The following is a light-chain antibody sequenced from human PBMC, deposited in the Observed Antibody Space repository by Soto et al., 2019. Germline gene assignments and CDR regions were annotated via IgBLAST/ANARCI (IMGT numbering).Light chain of an antibody. V-gene: IGKV3-20*01. CDR3: QQFAASPRT. CDR1: QSIATSQ. J-gene: IGKJ1*01. Sequence: EIVLTQSPGTLSLSPGERATLFCRASQSIATSQLSWYQQKPGQAPRLLIGASTRATGIPDRFSGSGSGTDFTLTISRLEPEDFAVYYCQQFAASPRTFGQGTTVEIK. CDR2: GAS.